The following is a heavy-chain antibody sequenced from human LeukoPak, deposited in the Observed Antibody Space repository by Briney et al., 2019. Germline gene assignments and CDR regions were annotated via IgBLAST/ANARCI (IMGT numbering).Heavy chain of an antibody. V-gene: IGHV4-59*01. J-gene: IGHJ4*02. CDR2: IYYSGST. Sequence: SETLSLTCTVSGGSISSYYWSWIRQPPGKGLECIGYIYYSGSTNYNPSLKSRVTISVDTSKNQFSLKLSSVTAADTAVYYCARAQQLVGGFDYWGQGTLVTVSS. CDR3: ARAQQLVGGFDY. D-gene: IGHD6-13*01. CDR1: GGSISSYY.